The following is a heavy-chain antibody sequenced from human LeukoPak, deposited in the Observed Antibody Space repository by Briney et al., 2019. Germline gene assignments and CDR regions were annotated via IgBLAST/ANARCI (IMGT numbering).Heavy chain of an antibody. D-gene: IGHD3-10*01. V-gene: IGHV5-51*01. Sequence: VESLEISCKGSGYSFTSYWIGWVRQMPGKGLEWMGIIYPGDSDTRYSPSFQGQVTISADKSISTAYLQWSSLKASDTAMYYCASQITMVRGVEIDYWGQGTLVSVSS. CDR3: ASQITMVRGVEIDY. CDR2: IYPGDSDT. CDR1: GYSFTSYW. J-gene: IGHJ4*02.